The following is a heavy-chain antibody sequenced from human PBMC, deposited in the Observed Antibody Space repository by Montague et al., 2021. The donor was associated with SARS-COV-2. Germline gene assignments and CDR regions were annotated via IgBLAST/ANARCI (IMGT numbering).Heavy chain of an antibody. V-gene: IGHV4-4*02. CDR1: PGTKAPIG. CDR3: ASPKGGSGYYRPFDY. CDR2: ACHTGNT. D-gene: IGHD3-22*01. J-gene: IGHJ4*02. Sequence: SETLSLTCCGLCPGTKAPIGRGRVCNPTTTGPRMPCSACHTGNTNYSPSLKSRVYISLDKSKNQLSLRLNSVTAADTAVYYCASPKGGSGYYRPFDYWGQGILVTVSS.